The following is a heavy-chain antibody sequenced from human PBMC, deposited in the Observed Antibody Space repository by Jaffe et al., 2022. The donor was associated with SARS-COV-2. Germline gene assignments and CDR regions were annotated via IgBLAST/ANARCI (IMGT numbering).Heavy chain of an antibody. CDR3: ARDRPPPLYGDYYYGMDV. J-gene: IGHJ6*02. D-gene: IGHD3-10*01. Sequence: QVQLVESGGGVVQPGRSLRLSCAASGFTFSSYAMHWVRQAPGKGLEWVAVISYDGSNKYYADSVKGRFTISRDNSKNTLYLQMNSLRAEDTAVYYCARDRPPPLYGDYYYGMDVWGQGTTVTVSS. CDR2: ISYDGSNK. V-gene: IGHV3-30-3*01. CDR1: GFTFSSYA.